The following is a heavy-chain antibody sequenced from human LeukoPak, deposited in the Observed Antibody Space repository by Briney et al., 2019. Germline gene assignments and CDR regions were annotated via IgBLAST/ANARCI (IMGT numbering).Heavy chain of an antibody. V-gene: IGHV4-59*08. CDR2: IYYSGST. CDR3: ARSTTVVNAPIYYYYYGMDV. J-gene: IGHJ6*02. D-gene: IGHD4-23*01. Sequence: SETLSLTCTVSGGSISSYYWSWLRQPPGKGLEWIGYIYYSGSTNYNPSLKSRVTISVDMSKNQFSLKLSSVTAADTAVYYCARSTTVVNAPIYYYYYGMDVWGQGTTVTVSS. CDR1: GGSISSYY.